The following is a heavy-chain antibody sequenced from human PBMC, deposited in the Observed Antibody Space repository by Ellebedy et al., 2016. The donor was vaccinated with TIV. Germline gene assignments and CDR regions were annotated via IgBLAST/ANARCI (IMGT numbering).Heavy chain of an antibody. J-gene: IGHJ4*02. CDR2: IIPIFGTA. Sequence: SVKVSXXASGGTFSSYAISWVRQAPGQGLEWMGGIIPIFGTANYAQKFQGRVTITADKSTSTAYMELSSLRSEDTAVYYCAADFWRDYDFWSGYPVNDYWGQGTLVTVSS. CDR3: AADFWRDYDFWSGYPVNDY. D-gene: IGHD3-3*01. V-gene: IGHV1-69*06. CDR1: GGTFSSYA.